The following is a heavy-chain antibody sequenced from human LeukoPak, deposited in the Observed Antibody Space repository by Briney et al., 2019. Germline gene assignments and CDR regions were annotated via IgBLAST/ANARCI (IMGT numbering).Heavy chain of an antibody. Sequence: SETLSLTCTVSGGSVSSYYWNWIRQPPGKGLEWIGYIHYSGSTNYNPSLKSRVTISVDTSKNQFSLKLNSVTAADTAVYYCARWDSGSYFLDYWGQGTLVIVSS. D-gene: IGHD1-26*01. CDR1: GGSVSSYY. J-gene: IGHJ4*02. CDR3: ARWDSGSYFLDY. V-gene: IGHV4-59*02. CDR2: IHYSGST.